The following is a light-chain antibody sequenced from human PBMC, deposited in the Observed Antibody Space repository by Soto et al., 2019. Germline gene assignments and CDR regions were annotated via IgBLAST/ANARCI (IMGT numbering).Light chain of an antibody. CDR2: DAS. V-gene: IGKV3-11*01. J-gene: IGKJ5*01. Sequence: EIVLTRSPATLSLSTGERATLSCRASQSVSSYLAWYQQKPGQAPRLLIYDASNRATGIPARFSGSGSGTDFTLTISSLEPEDFAVYYCQQRSNWPPITFGQGTRLEI. CDR3: QQRSNWPPIT. CDR1: QSVSSY.